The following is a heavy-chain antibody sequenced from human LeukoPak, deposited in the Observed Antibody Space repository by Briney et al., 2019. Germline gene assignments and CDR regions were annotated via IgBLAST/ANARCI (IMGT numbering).Heavy chain of an antibody. Sequence: GGSLRLSCAASGFTFSSYSMNWVRQAPGKGLEWVSSISSSSSYIYYADSVKGRFTISRDNAKNSLYLQMNSLRAEDTAVYYCARDEGSSSSWPDAFDIRGQGTMVTVSS. D-gene: IGHD6-13*01. V-gene: IGHV3-21*01. CDR3: ARDEGSSSSWPDAFDI. CDR1: GFTFSSYS. CDR2: ISSSSSYI. J-gene: IGHJ3*02.